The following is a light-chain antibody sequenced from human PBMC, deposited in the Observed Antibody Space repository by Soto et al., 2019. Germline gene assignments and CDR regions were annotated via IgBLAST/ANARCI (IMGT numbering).Light chain of an antibody. V-gene: IGLV2-14*01. Sequence: QSALTQPVSVSGSPGQSITISCTGTSSDVGDYNYVSWYQQHPGKAPKLMIYEVSHRLSGVSNRFSGSKSGYTASLTISGLQDEDEADYYCSSYISNSIVVFGGGTQLTVL. CDR3: SSYISNSIVV. CDR2: EVS. CDR1: SSDVGDYNY. J-gene: IGLJ2*01.